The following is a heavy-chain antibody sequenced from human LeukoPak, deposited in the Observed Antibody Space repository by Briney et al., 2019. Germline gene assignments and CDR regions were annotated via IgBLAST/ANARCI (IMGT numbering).Heavy chain of an antibody. D-gene: IGHD3-10*01. J-gene: IGHJ4*02. V-gene: IGHV3-23*01. CDR3: ARERDNYGSGGYGYFDY. CDR2: ISGSGGST. CDR1: GFTFSSYA. Sequence: GGSLRLSCAASGFTFSSYAMSWVRQAPGKGLEWVSAISGSGGSTYYADSVKGRFTISRDNSKNTLYLQMNSLRAEDTAVYYCARERDNYGSGGYGYFDYWGQGTLVTVSS.